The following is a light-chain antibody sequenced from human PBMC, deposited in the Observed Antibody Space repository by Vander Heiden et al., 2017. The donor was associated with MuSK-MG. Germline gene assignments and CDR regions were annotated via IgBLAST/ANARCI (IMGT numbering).Light chain of an antibody. J-gene: IGKJ4*01. CDR2: DAY. CDR1: QSVSSY. Sequence: VLTQSPATLSLSPGERATLSCRASQSVSSYVAWYQQTPGQPPRLLIYDAYNRATGIPARFSGSGSGTDFTLTISSLEPEDFAVYYCHQRTNWPLTFGGGTKVEIK. CDR3: HQRTNWPLT. V-gene: IGKV3-11*01.